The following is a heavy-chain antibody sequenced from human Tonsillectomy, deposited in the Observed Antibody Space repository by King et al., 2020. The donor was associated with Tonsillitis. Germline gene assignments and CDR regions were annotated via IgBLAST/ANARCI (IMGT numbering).Heavy chain of an antibody. CDR2: IKSKTDGGTT. CDR3: TXXLXHXLXXXPLDFDY. J-gene: IGHJ4*02. V-gene: IGHV3-15*01. CDR1: GFSFTNAW. Sequence: EQLVQSGGGLVKPXGSLRLSCAASGFSFTNAWMSWVRQAPGKGLEWVGRIKSKTDGGTTDYAAPVEGXFTISRDDSKNXLYLQMNSLKTEDTAGYYCTXXLXHXLXXXPLDFDYWGQXTXVTVSS.